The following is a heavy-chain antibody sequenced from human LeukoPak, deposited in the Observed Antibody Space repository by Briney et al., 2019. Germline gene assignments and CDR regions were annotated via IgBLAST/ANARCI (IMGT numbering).Heavy chain of an antibody. J-gene: IGHJ4*02. CDR2: IKQDGSEK. CDR3: ARDRDGGWLRFLEWLFY. Sequence: QTGGSLRLSCAASGFTFSSYWMSWVRQAPGKGLEWVANIKQDGSEKYYVDSVKGRFTISRDNAKNSLYLQMNSLRAEDTAVYYCARDRDGGWLRFLEWLFYWGQGTLVTVSS. V-gene: IGHV3-7*01. D-gene: IGHD3-3*01. CDR1: GFTFSSYW.